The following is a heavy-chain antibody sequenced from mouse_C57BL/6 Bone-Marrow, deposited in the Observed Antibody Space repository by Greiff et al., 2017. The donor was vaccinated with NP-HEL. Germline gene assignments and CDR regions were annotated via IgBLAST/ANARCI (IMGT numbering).Heavy chain of an antibody. Sequence: VQLQESGPELVKPGASVKISCKASGYAFSSSWMNWVKQRPGKGLEWIGRIYPGDGDTNYNGKFKGKATLTADKSSSTAYMQLSSLTSEDSAVYFYARSRGGFAYWGQGTLVTVSA. CDR2: IYPGDGDT. J-gene: IGHJ3*01. CDR1: GYAFSSSW. CDR3: ARSRGGFAY. V-gene: IGHV1-82*01.